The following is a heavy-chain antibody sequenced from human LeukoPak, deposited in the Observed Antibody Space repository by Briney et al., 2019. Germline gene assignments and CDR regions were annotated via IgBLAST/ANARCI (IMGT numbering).Heavy chain of an antibody. CDR2: TKQEGSAR. D-gene: IGHD6-13*01. V-gene: IGHV3-7*01. Sequence: GGSLRLSCAASGFTFSDSYMSWIRQSPGKGLEWVANTKQEGSARYYVDSVTGRFTISRDNAMNSLYLQMNSLRVEDTAVYYCARDPGIAAAGTVGYFDSWGQGILVTVSS. J-gene: IGHJ4*02. CDR3: ARDPGIAAAGTVGYFDS. CDR1: GFTFSDSY.